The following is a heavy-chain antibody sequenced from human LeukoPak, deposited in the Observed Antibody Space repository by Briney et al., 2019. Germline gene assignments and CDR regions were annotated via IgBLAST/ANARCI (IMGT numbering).Heavy chain of an antibody. D-gene: IGHD4-17*01. CDR2: IKQDGSEK. V-gene: IGHV3-7*01. CDR1: GFTFSSYW. J-gene: IGHJ6*03. Sequence: PGGSLRLSCAASGFTFSSYWMSWVRQAPGKGLEWVANIKQDGSEKYYVDSVKGRFTISRDNAKNSLYLQMNSLRAEDTAVYYCARDTTVTTHYYYYYMDVWGKGTTVTVSS. CDR3: ARDTTVTTHYYYYYMDV.